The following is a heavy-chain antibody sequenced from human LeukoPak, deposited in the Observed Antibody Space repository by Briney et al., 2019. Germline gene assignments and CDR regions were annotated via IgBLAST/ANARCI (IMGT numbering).Heavy chain of an antibody. D-gene: IGHD2-8*01. CDR1: GYTFTTYG. J-gene: IGHJ4*02. CDR3: ARDVRVGTNFDN. CDR2: ISAYNGNT. Sequence: ASVKVSYMASGYTFTTYGISWVRQAPGQGLEWMGWISAYNGNTNYAQKLQGRVTMTTDTSTSTAYMELRSLRSDDTAVYYCARDVRVGTNFDNWAQGTLVTVSS. V-gene: IGHV1-18*01.